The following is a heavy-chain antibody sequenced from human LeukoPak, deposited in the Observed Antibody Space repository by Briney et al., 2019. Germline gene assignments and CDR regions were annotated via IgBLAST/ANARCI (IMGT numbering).Heavy chain of an antibody. CDR1: GFTFSNYG. CDR2: ISFDGTGK. J-gene: IGHJ4*02. D-gene: IGHD1-26*01. V-gene: IGHV3-30*18. Sequence: GRSPRLSCAASGFTFSNYGMHWVRQAPGKGLEWVAVISFDGTGKNYADSVKGRFTISRDNSKYTLFLQMNSLRADDTAVYYCAKVGWELPQQLVDYWGQGTLVTVSS. CDR3: AKVGWELPQQLVDY.